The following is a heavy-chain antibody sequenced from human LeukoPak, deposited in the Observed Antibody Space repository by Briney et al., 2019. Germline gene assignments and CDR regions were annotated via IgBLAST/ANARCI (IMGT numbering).Heavy chain of an antibody. V-gene: IGHV4-34*01. CDR3: ARLPPSSSRHFDI. J-gene: IGHJ3*02. CDR1: GGSFSGYY. CDR2: INHSGST. D-gene: IGHD6-13*01. Sequence: SETLSLTCAVYGGSFSGYYWSWLRQPPGKGLEWIGEINHSGSTNYNPSLKSRVTISVDTSKNQFSLKLSSVTAADTAVYYCARLPPSSSRHFDIWGQGTMVTVSS.